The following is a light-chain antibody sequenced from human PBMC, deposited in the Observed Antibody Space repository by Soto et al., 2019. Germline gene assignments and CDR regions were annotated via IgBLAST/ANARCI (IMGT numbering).Light chain of an antibody. CDR1: QNILYSSNNKNY. Sequence: DIVMTQSPDSLAVSLGERATINCKSSQNILYSSNNKNYLAWYQQRPGQPPKLLIYWASTRESGVPDRFSGSGSETDFTLTISSLQAEDVAVYHCQQYYTSPTWTFGQGTKVEIK. J-gene: IGKJ1*01. CDR3: QQYYTSPTWT. CDR2: WAS. V-gene: IGKV4-1*01.